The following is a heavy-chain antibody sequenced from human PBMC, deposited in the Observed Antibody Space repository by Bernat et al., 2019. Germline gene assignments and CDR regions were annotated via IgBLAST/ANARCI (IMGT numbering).Heavy chain of an antibody. Sequence: EVQLLESVGGLVQPGGSLRLSCAASGFIFTAYDMHWVRQAPGKGLVWVSLITSDGSDTTYADSVKGRFTLSRDNANNTLYLQMNSLRAEDTAVYYCARDRGGMGDYWGQGTLVTVSS. J-gene: IGHJ4*02. D-gene: IGHD3-10*01. CDR3: ARDRGGMGDY. CDR2: ITSDGSDT. CDR1: GFIFTAYD. V-gene: IGHV3-74*01.